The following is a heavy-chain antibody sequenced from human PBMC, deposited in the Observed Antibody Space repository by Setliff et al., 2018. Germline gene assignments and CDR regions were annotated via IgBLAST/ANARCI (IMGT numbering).Heavy chain of an antibody. V-gene: IGHV1-8*03. J-gene: IGHJ4*02. CDR3: ARINFYVSSGYYYAPEL. Sequence: GASVKVSCKASGYTFTSYDINWVRQATGQGLEWMGWMNPNSGNTGYAQKFQGRVTITRNTSISTAYMELRSLRADDTAVYYCARINFYVSSGYYYAPELWGQGTTVTVSS. CDR2: MNPNSGNT. CDR1: GYTFTSYD. D-gene: IGHD3-22*01.